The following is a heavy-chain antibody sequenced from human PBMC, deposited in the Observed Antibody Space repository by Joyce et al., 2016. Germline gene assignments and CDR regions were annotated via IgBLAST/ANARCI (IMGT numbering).Heavy chain of an antibody. CDR1: GLTFSSYP. D-gene: IGHD1/OR15-1a*01. CDR3: ARETGTNNRAYYWYFDL. CDR2: ISYDGSYE. V-gene: IGHV3-30*04. J-gene: IGHJ2*01. Sequence: QVQLVESGGGVVQPGRSLRLSCAASGLTFSSYPMHWVRQAPGKGLEWVAVISYDGSYEYYADSVKGRFTISRDNSKNTLYLQMNSLRTKDTAVYYCARETGTNNRAYYWYFDLWGRGTQVTVSS.